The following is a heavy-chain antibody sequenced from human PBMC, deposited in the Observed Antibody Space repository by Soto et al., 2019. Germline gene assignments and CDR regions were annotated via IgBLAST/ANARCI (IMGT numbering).Heavy chain of an antibody. CDR1: GGSVSSGNYY. CDR3: ASALYCSGGSCSFDP. Sequence: QVQLRESGPGLVKPSETLSLTCTVSGGSVSSGNYYWSWIRQPPGKGLEWIGFIYYTGSTSYNPSLKSRVTISMDTSKNQFSLKLTSVTAADTAVYYCASALYCSGGSCSFDPWGQGTLVTVSS. J-gene: IGHJ5*02. V-gene: IGHV4-61*01. CDR2: IYYTGST. D-gene: IGHD2-15*01.